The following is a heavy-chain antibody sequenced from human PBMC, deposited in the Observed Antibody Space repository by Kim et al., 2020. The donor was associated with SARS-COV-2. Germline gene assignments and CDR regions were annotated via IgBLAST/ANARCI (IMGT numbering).Heavy chain of an antibody. D-gene: IGHD3-22*01. V-gene: IGHV3-21*01. CDR1: GFTFSTSS. J-gene: IGHJ4*02. Sequence: GGSLRLSCSASGFTFSTSSMNWVRQAPGKGLEWVSSISASNNYIYYIDSVKGRFTISRDNARNSLYLQMNSLRDEDTAVYYCSRETRNYYDRSGYYPYYFDYWGQGTLVTVSS. CDR2: ISASNNYI. CDR3: SRETRNYYDRSGYYPYYFDY.